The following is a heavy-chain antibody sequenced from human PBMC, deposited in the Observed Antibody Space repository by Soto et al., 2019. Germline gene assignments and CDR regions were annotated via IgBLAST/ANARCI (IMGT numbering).Heavy chain of an antibody. CDR3: ARLNRAGRRAGDYYYYGMDV. J-gene: IGHJ6*02. CDR2: IDPSDSYT. CDR1: GYSFTSYW. D-gene: IGHD7-27*01. V-gene: IGHV5-10-1*01. Sequence: PGESLKISCKGSGYSFTSYWISWVRQMPGKGLEWMGRIDPSDSYTNYSPSFQGHVTISADKSISTAYLQWSSLKASDTAMYYCARLNRAGRRAGDYYYYGMDVWGQGTTVTVSS.